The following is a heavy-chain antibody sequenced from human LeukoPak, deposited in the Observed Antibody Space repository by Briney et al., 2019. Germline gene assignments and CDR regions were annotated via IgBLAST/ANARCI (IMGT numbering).Heavy chain of an antibody. V-gene: IGHV3-64*01. D-gene: IGHD3-10*01. CDR2: ISSNGGST. J-gene: IGHJ4*02. Sequence: GGSLRLSCAASGFTFSSYAMHWVRQAPGKGLEYVSAISSNGGSTYYANSVKGRFTISRDNSKNTLYLQMGSLRAEDMAVYYCARAPAGVVDYWGQGTLVTVSS. CDR3: ARAPAGVVDY. CDR1: GFTFSSYA.